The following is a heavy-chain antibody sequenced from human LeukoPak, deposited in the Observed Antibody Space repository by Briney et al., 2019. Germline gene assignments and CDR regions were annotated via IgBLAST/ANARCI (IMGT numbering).Heavy chain of an antibody. Sequence: SVKVSCKASGYTFTSYGISWVRQAPGQGLEWMGGIIPIFGTANYAQKFQGRVTITADESTSTAYMELSSLRSEDTAVYYCATNPTTTVVTRFDYWGQGTLVTVSS. CDR3: ATNPTTTVVTRFDY. D-gene: IGHD4-23*01. J-gene: IGHJ4*02. CDR2: IIPIFGTA. V-gene: IGHV1-69*13. CDR1: GYTFTSYG.